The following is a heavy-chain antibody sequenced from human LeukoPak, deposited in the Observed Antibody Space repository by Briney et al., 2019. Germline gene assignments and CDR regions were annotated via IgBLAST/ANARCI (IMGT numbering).Heavy chain of an antibody. CDR1: GYTFTSYG. D-gene: IGHD3-10*01. CDR3: ARGRPYYYGSGTSFDP. CDR2: ISAYNGNT. Sequence: ASVKVSCKASGYTFTSYGISWVRQAPGQGLEWMGWISAYNGNTNYAQKLQGRVTMTTDTSTSTAYMELRSLRSDDTAVYYRARGRPYYYGSGTSFDPWGQGTLVTVSS. V-gene: IGHV1-18*01. J-gene: IGHJ5*02.